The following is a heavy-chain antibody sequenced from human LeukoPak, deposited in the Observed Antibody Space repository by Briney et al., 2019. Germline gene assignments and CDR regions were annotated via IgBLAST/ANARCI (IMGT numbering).Heavy chain of an antibody. CDR1: GFTFSSYS. CDR2: ISYDGSNK. J-gene: IGHJ4*02. D-gene: IGHD1-26*01. V-gene: IGHV3-30*18. Sequence: GGSLRLSCAASGFTFSSYSMNWVRQAPGKGLEWVAVISYDGSNKYYADSVKGRFTISRDNSKNTLYLQMNSLRAEDTAVYYCAKDLGRYRNNYFDYWGQGTLVTVSS. CDR3: AKDLGRYRNNYFDY.